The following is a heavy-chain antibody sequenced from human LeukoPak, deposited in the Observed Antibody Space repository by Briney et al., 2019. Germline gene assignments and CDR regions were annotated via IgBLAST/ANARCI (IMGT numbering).Heavy chain of an antibody. D-gene: IGHD2-2*01. Sequence: SQTLSLTCAVSGGSISSGGYSWSWIRQPPGKGLEWIGYIYHSGSTYYNPSLKSRVTISVDRSKNQFSLKLSSVTAADTAVYYCARNSHYQWYFDIWGRGTLVTVSS. CDR2: IYHSGST. CDR1: GGSISSGGYS. V-gene: IGHV4-30-2*01. CDR3: ARNSHYQWYFDI. J-gene: IGHJ2*01.